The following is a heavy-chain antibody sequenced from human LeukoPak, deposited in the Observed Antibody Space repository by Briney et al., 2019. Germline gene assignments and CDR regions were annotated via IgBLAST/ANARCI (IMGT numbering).Heavy chain of an antibody. Sequence: SVKVSCKASGGTFISYAISWVRQAPGQGLEWMGGIIPIFGRANYAQKFQGRVTITADESTSTAYMELSSLRTEDTAVYYCARSVVVVPAATGAEYFQHWGQGTLVTVSS. J-gene: IGHJ1*01. CDR3: ARSVVVVPAATGAEYFQH. CDR1: GGTFISYA. V-gene: IGHV1-69*13. D-gene: IGHD2-2*01. CDR2: IIPIFGRA.